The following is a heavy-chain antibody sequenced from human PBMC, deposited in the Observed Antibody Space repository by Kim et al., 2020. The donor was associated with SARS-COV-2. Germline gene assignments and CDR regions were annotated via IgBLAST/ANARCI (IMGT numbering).Heavy chain of an antibody. V-gene: IGHV4-34*01. Sequence: SETLSLTCAVYGGSFSGYYWSWIRQPPGKGLEWIGEINHSGSTNYNPSLKSRVTISVDTSKNQFSLKLSSVTAADTAVYYCARGLTGGIVGDYWGQGTLVTVYS. J-gene: IGHJ4*02. CDR2: INHSGST. CDR1: GGSFSGYY. D-gene: IGHD1-26*01. CDR3: ARGLTGGIVGDY.